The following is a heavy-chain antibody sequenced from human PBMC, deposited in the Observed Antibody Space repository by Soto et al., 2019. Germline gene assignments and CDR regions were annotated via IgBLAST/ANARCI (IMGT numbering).Heavy chain of an antibody. J-gene: IGHJ6*02. CDR1: GFTFSDYG. V-gene: IGHV3-30*18. CDR2: ISYDGSNK. D-gene: IGHD2-15*01. CDR3: AKGLLGWSNPCCITCDSYAGMEV. Sequence: PGVSLRLSCAASGFTFSDYGMHWVRQAPGKGLEWVAIISYDGSNKYYADSVKGRFTISRDNSQNPLYLQMNRLRPEDTAVYYCAKGLLGWSNPCCITCDSYAGMEVWGQGTKGTVAS.